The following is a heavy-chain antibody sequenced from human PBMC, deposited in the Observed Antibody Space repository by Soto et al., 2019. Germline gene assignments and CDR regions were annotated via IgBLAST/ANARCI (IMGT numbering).Heavy chain of an antibody. Sequence: QVHLVESGGGVVQPGRSLRLSCAASGFTFSNYDMYWVRQVPGKGLDWVAGISYDGSDKYYADSVRGRFTISRDNSKNTLFLQMNGLRGEDTALYYCANVWELGIEDDYWGQGTLVTVSS. J-gene: IGHJ4*02. CDR3: ANVWELGIEDDY. D-gene: IGHD1-26*01. CDR2: ISYDGSDK. CDR1: GFTFSNYD. V-gene: IGHV3-30*18.